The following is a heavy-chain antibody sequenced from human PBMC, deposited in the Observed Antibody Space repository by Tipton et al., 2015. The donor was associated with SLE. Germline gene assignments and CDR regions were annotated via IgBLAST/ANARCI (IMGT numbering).Heavy chain of an antibody. Sequence: GLVKPSETLSLTCNVSDASMNSYFWNWIRQPAGKGLEWIGRLSLSDKNNYNPSLQSRVTMSVDTSKSQFSLEVRSVTATDTAVYYCARAPGDYVSWFGPWGQGTQVTVSS. CDR1: DASMNSYF. J-gene: IGHJ5*02. D-gene: IGHD4-17*01. V-gene: IGHV4-4*07. CDR3: ARAPGDYVSWFGP. CDR2: LSLSDKN.